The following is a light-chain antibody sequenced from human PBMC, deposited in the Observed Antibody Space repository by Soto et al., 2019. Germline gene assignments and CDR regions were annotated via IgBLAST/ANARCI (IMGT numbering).Light chain of an antibody. CDR2: DAS. CDR3: QQYNSYPLT. Sequence: DIQVTQSPSTLSASVGDRVTITCRASQSVSSWLAWYQQKPGKAPKLLIYDASSLESGVPSRFSGSGSGTEFTLTISSLQPDDFATYYCQQYNSYPLTFGGGTKVEIK. CDR1: QSVSSW. V-gene: IGKV1-5*01. J-gene: IGKJ4*01.